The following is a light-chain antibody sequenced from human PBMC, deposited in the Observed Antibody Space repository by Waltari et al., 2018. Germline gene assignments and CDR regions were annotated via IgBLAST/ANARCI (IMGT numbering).Light chain of an antibody. CDR1: QSISSY. CDR3: QQSYSTPIT. CDR2: AAS. Sequence: DIQMTQSPSSLSASVGDRVPITCRASQSISSYLNWYQQKPGKAPKLLIYAASSLQSEVPSRFSGSGSGTDFTLTISSLQPEDFATYYCQQSYSTPITFGQGTRLEIK. V-gene: IGKV1-39*01. J-gene: IGKJ5*01.